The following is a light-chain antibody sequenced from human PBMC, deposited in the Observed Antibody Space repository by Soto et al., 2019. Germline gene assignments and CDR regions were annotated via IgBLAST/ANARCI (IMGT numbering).Light chain of an antibody. Sequence: EIVLTQSPGTLSLSPGERATLSCRASQSVSSSYLAWYQQKPDQAPRLLIYGASSRATGIPDRFSGSGSGTDFTLTISRLEPEDFAVYYCQQYGSSPYTFVQGTKLEIK. CDR2: GAS. CDR3: QQYGSSPYT. J-gene: IGKJ2*01. V-gene: IGKV3-20*01. CDR1: QSVSSSY.